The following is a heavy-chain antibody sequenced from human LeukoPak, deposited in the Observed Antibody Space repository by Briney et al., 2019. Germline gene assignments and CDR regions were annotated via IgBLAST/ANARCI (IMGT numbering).Heavy chain of an antibody. CDR1: GFTFSSYA. V-gene: IGHV3-30*04. CDR2: ISYDGSNK. CDR3: AREAYYNGSGSYYPESEFDY. D-gene: IGHD3-10*01. Sequence: GGSLRLSCAASGFTFSSYAMHWVRQAPGKGLEWVAVISYDGSNKYYADSVKGRFTISRDNSKNTLYLQMNSLRAEDTAVYYCAREAYYNGSGSYYPESEFDYWGQGTLVTVSS. J-gene: IGHJ4*02.